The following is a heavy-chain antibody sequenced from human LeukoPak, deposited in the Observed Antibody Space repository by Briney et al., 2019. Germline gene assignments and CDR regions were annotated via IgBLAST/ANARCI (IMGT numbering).Heavy chain of an antibody. CDR3: ASEARPGPFDY. CDR2: ISYDGSNK. V-gene: IGHV3-30*03. D-gene: IGHD6-6*01. CDR1: AFTFSSYS. J-gene: IGHJ4*02. Sequence: GGSLRLSCAASAFTFSSYSMNWVRQAPGKGLEWVAVISYDGSNKYYADSVKGRFTISRDNSKNTLYLQMNSLRAEDTAVYYCASEARPGPFDYWGQGTLVTVSS.